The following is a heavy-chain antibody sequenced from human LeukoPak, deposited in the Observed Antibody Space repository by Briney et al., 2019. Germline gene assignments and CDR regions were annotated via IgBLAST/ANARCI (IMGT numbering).Heavy chain of an antibody. Sequence: PGRSLRLSCAASGFTFSSYAMHWVRQAPGKGLEWVAVISYDGSNKYYADSVKGRFTISRDNSKNTLYLQMNSLRAEDTAVYYCARELTLIVVVPAAMGNWGQGTLVTVSS. D-gene: IGHD2-2*01. CDR3: ARELTLIVVVPAAMGN. CDR2: ISYDGSNK. CDR1: GFTFSSYA. V-gene: IGHV3-30-3*01. J-gene: IGHJ4*02.